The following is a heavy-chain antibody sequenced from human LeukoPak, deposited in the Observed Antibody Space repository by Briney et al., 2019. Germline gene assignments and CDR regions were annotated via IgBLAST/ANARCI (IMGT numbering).Heavy chain of an antibody. CDR1: GFTFSSYA. CDR3: AKAGLRSPSEYYYYGMDV. CDR2: ISGSGGST. D-gene: IGHD4-17*01. Sequence: GGSLRLSCAASGFTFSSYAMSWVRQAPGKGGGGVSAISGSGGSTYYADSVKGRFTISRDNSKNTLYLQMNSLRAEDTAVYYCAKAGLRSPSEYYYYGMDVWGQGTTVTVSS. J-gene: IGHJ6*02. V-gene: IGHV3-23*01.